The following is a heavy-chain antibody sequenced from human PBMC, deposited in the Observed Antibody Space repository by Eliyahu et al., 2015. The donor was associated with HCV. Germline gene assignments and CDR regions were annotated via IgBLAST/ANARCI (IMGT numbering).Heavy chain of an antibody. CDR3: ASGGGGIAVAGTGGWFDP. J-gene: IGHJ5*02. D-gene: IGHD6-19*01. V-gene: IGHV4-59*01. CDR1: GGSISSYY. CDR2: MHYSGST. Sequence: QVQLQESGPGLVKPSETLSLTCXVPGGSISSYYWSWXRQPPGKGLEWIGYMHYSGSTNYNPSLKSRVTISIDTSKNQFSLKLSSVTAADTAVYYCASGGGGIAVAGTGGWFDPWGQGTLVTVSS.